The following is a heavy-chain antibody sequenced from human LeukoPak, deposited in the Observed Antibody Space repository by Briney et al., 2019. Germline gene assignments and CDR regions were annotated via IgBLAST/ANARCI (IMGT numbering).Heavy chain of an antibody. V-gene: IGHV4-38-2*02. D-gene: IGHD3-10*01. Sequence: PSETLSLTCTVSGYSISSGYYWGWIRQPPGKGLEWIGSIYSCGSTYHNPSLKSRVTISVDTSKNQFSLQLISVTAADTAVYYCARHRGPAGPDSWGQGTLVTVSS. CDR3: ARHRGPAGPDS. CDR2: IYSCGST. J-gene: IGHJ5*01. CDR1: GYSISSGYY.